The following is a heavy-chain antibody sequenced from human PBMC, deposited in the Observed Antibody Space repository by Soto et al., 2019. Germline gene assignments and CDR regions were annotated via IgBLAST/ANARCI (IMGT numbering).Heavy chain of an antibody. CDR2: FSGDGINT. D-gene: IGHD1-26*01. CDR1: GFTISTA. J-gene: IGHJ6*02. CDR3: AQGPLVGDNYKHYDMDV. Sequence: PXGSLRLPGAASGFTISTAITWFRQAPGKGLEWVSSFSGDGINTYYAASVKGRFTFSRDNSKNTVYLQMDNLRVEDTAVYHCAQGPLVGDNYKHYDMDVWGQGTTVTVSS. V-gene: IGHV3-23*01.